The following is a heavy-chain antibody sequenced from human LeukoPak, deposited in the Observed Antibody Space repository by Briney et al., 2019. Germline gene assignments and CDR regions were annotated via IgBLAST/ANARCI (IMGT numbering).Heavy chain of an antibody. CDR1: GGTFSSYA. Sequence: GASVKVSCKASGGTFSSYAISWVRQAPGQGLEWMGGIIPIFGTASYAQKFQGRVTITADKSTSTAYMELSSLRSEDTAVYYCARDLAAAEIYYYYYMDVWGKGTTVTVSS. D-gene: IGHD6-13*01. J-gene: IGHJ6*03. CDR2: IIPIFGTA. CDR3: ARDLAAAEIYYYYYMDV. V-gene: IGHV1-69*06.